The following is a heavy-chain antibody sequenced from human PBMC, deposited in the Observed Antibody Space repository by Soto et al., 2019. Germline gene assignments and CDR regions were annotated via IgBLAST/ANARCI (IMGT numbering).Heavy chain of an antibody. J-gene: IGHJ3*02. CDR3: AHPRGYGVFDAVDI. V-gene: IGHV3-23*01. Sequence: GGSLRLSCAASGFLFSTYAMNWVRQAPGKGLEWVSAISSTGGSTYYAESVRGRFTISRDNSINTLYLQMSSLRTEDTALYYCAHPRGYGVFDAVDIWGQGTMVTVSS. CDR2: ISSTGGST. CDR1: GFLFSTYA. D-gene: IGHD4-17*01.